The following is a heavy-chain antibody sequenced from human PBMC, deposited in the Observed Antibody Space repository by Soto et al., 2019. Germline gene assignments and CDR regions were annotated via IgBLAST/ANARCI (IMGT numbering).Heavy chain of an antibody. J-gene: IGHJ4*02. CDR1: GYAFTTYG. CDR3: ARGRYGDY. Sequence: QVHLVQSGAEVKKPGASVKVSCQGSGYAFTTYGITWVRQAPGQGLEWMGWISAHNGNTNYAQKLQGRITVNRDTSTSTAYMELRSLRYDDTAVYYCARGRYGDYWGQGARVTVSS. V-gene: IGHV1-18*01. D-gene: IGHD1-1*01. CDR2: ISAHNGNT.